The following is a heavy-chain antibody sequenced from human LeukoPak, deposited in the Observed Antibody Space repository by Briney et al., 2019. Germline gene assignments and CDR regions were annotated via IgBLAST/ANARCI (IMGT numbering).Heavy chain of an antibody. D-gene: IGHD2-15*01. CDR2: IYYSGST. Sequence: SETLSLTCTVSGGSISSSSYCWGWIRQPPGKGLEWIGGIYYSGSTYYNPSLKSRVTISVDTSKNQFSLKLSSVTAADTAVYYCARVSSGGYYYGMDVWGQGTTVTVSS. CDR1: GGSISSSSYC. J-gene: IGHJ6*02. V-gene: IGHV4-39*01. CDR3: ARVSSGGYYYGMDV.